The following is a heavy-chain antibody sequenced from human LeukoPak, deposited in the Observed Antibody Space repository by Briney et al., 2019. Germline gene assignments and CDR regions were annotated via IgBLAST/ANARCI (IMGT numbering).Heavy chain of an antibody. CDR2: IYYSGGT. Sequence: SETLSLTCTVSGGSISSYYWSWIRQPPGKGLEWIGYIYYSGGTNYNPSLKSRVTISVDTSKNQFSLKLSSVTAADTAVYYCARDSHPDYGGTISLDAFDIWGQGTMVTVSS. V-gene: IGHV4-59*01. CDR1: GGSISSYY. D-gene: IGHD4-23*01. J-gene: IGHJ3*02. CDR3: ARDSHPDYGGTISLDAFDI.